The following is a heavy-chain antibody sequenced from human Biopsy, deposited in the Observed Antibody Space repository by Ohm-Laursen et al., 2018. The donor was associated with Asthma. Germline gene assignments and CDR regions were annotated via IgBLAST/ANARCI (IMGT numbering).Heavy chain of an antibody. CDR3: ARKAGSCISRTCYTLDF. Sequence: SVKVSCKSLGGTFNTYVIGWVRQAPGQGLKWMGGINSVFGTTTYPQKFQDRVTITADDSTSTVYMELSSLRSEDTAVYYCARKAGSCISRTCYTLDFWGLGTLVTVSS. D-gene: IGHD2-2*01. V-gene: IGHV1-69*13. J-gene: IGHJ4*02. CDR1: GGTFNTYV. CDR2: INSVFGTT.